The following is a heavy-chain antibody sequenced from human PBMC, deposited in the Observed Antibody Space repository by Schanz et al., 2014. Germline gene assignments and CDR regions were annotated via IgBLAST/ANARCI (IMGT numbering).Heavy chain of an antibody. Sequence: QVQLVQSGSELKKPGALVKVSCKASGYTFAMYDMNWARQAPGQGLEWMGWINTNTANPTYAQGFTGRFVYTLDASVTTAYLEISSLKAEDTAVYYCARGYSGYSHFDYWGQGALVTVSS. CDR1: GYTFAMYD. V-gene: IGHV7-4-1*02. CDR3: ARGYSGYSHFDY. J-gene: IGHJ4*02. D-gene: IGHD5-12*01. CDR2: INTNTANP.